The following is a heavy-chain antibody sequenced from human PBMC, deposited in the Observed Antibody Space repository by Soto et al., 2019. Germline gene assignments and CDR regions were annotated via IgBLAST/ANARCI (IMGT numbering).Heavy chain of an antibody. J-gene: IGHJ5*02. CDR3: ARRERAAGTDWWFDP. D-gene: IGHD6-13*01. Sequence: PSETLSLTCAVSGGSISSGGYSWSWIRQPPGKGLEWIGYIYHSGSTYYNQSLKNRVNISVDRSKNQFSLKLNSVTAADTAVYYCARRERAAGTDWWFDPWGQGTLVTVSS. CDR1: GGSISSGGYS. V-gene: IGHV4-30-2*01. CDR2: IYHSGST.